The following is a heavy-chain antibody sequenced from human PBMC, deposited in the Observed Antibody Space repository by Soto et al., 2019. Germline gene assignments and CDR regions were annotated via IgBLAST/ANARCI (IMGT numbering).Heavy chain of an antibody. CDR1: GFTFSSYG. CDR3: AKDNCISTSCYRPYNWFDP. D-gene: IGHD2-2*01. J-gene: IGHJ5*02. V-gene: IGHV3-30*18. Sequence: HPGGSLRLSCAASGFTFSSYGMHWVRQAPGKGLEWVAVISYGGSNKYYADSVKGRFTISRDNSKNTLYLQMNNLRAEDTAVYYCAKDNCISTSCYRPYNWFDPWGQGTLVTGSS. CDR2: ISYGGSNK.